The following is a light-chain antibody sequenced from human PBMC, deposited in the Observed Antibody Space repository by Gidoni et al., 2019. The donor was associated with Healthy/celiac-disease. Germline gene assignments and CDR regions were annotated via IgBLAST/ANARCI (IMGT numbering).Light chain of an antibody. CDR3: CSYAGSYTHWV. Sequence: QSALTQPRSLSASPGQSVTISCTGTSSDVGGYNYVSWYQQHPGKAPKLMIYDVSKRPSGVPDRFSGSKSGNTASLTISGLQAEDEADYYCCSYAGSYTHWVFGGGTKLTVL. CDR2: DVS. J-gene: IGLJ3*02. CDR1: SSDVGGYNY. V-gene: IGLV2-11*01.